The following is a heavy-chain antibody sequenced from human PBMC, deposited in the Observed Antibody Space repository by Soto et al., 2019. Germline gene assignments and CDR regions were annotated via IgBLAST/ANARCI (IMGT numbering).Heavy chain of an antibody. CDR1: GDSISNYNW. J-gene: IGHJ5*02. CDR2: MSHSGST. V-gene: IGHV4-4*02. D-gene: IGHD2-21*01. CDR3: TRRPVSVLAVWSEP. Sequence: PSETLSLTCAVYGDSISNYNWWSWSRQPPGKGLEWIGDMSHSGSTNYNPSLKTRVDISLDKSNNQFSLKLTSVIAADTALYFCTRRPVSVLAVWSEPWRQGNLVNV.